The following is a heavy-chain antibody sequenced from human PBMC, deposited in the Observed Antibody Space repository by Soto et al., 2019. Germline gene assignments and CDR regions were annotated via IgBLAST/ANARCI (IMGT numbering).Heavy chain of an antibody. V-gene: IGHV3-9*01. CDR3: AKSKTVPGSSPGMDV. D-gene: IGHD3-10*01. J-gene: IGHJ6*02. CDR1: GFTFDDYA. CDR2: ISWNSGSI. Sequence: GGSLRLSCAASGFTFDDYAMHWVRQAPGKGLEWVSGISWNSGSIGYADSVKGRFTISRDNAKNSLYLQMNSLRAEDTALYYCAKSKTVPGSSPGMDVWGQGTTVTVSS.